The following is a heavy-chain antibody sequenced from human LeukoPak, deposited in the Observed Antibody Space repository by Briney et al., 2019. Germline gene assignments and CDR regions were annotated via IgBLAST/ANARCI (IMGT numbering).Heavy chain of an antibody. V-gene: IGHV4-34*01. CDR3: ARSSSGWYGLDY. CDR1: GGSFSGYY. Sequence: SETLSLTCAVYGGSFSGYYWSWIRQPPGKGLEWIGEINHSGSTNYNPSLKSRVTISVDTSKNQFSLKLSSVTAADTAVYYCARSSSGWYGLDYWGQGTLVTVSS. J-gene: IGHJ4*02. CDR2: INHSGST. D-gene: IGHD6-19*01.